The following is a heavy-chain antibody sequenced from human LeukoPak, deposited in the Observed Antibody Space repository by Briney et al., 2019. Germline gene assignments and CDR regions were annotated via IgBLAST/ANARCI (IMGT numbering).Heavy chain of an antibody. Sequence: ASVKVSCKASGYTFTGYYMHWVRQAPGQGLEWMGWINPNSDGTNYAQKFQGRVTMTRDTSISTAYMELSRLRSDDTAVYYCARDGDYGDYYWFDPWGQGTLVTVSS. CDR3: ARDGDYGDYYWFDP. CDR2: INPNSDGT. J-gene: IGHJ5*02. D-gene: IGHD4-17*01. CDR1: GYTFTGYY. V-gene: IGHV1-2*02.